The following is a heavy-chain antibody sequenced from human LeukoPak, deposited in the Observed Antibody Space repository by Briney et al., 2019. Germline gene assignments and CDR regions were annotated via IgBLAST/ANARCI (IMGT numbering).Heavy chain of an antibody. Sequence: QPGGSLRLSCAASGFTFSSYGMHWVRQAPGKGLEWVAFIRYDGSNKYYADSVKGRFTISRDNSKNTLYLQMNSLRAEDTAVSYCAKDLGGLHDWFDPWGQGTLVTVSS. J-gene: IGHJ5*02. CDR2: IRYDGSNK. V-gene: IGHV3-30*02. CDR3: AKDLGGLHDWFDP. CDR1: GFTFSSYG. D-gene: IGHD3-16*01.